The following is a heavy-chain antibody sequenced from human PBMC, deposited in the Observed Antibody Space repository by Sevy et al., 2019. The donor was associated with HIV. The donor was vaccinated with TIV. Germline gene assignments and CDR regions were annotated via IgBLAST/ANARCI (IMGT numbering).Heavy chain of an antibody. CDR2: ISYDGSKR. CDR3: AKDWALDIVIVPSGMPAN. Sequence: GGSLRLSCAASGFSFTTYGMHWVRQAPGKGLEWVAVISYDGSKRYYSDYVKGRFTISRDNSKNTLYLQMNSLRAEDTAVYYCAKDWALDIVIVPSGMPANWGQGTLVTVSS. CDR1: GFSFTTYG. J-gene: IGHJ4*02. D-gene: IGHD2-2*01. V-gene: IGHV3-30*18.